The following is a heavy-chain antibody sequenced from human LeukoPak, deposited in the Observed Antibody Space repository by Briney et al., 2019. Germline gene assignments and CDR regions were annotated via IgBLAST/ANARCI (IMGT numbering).Heavy chain of an antibody. Sequence: PSETLSLTCTVSGVSTTNGIYYWAWIRQPPGKGLEWIGSVHNVGSTYYNLSLRSRVTMSIDTSKNQFSLRLNSVTAADTAVYYCARHLVAGTLVDYWGQGTLVTVSS. D-gene: IGHD6-19*01. CDR2: VHNVGST. CDR1: GVSTTNGIYY. CDR3: ARHLVAGTLVDY. J-gene: IGHJ4*02. V-gene: IGHV4-39*01.